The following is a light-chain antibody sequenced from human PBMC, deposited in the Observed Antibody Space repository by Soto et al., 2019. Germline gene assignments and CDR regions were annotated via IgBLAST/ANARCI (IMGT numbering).Light chain of an antibody. CDR2: LND. CDR3: ATWDDSLNGWV. J-gene: IGLJ3*02. CDR1: SSNIGGNY. V-gene: IGLV1-47*02. Sequence: QSVLTQPPSASGTPGQRVTISCSGSSSNIGGNYVYWYQQLPGAAPKLLIYLNDQRPSGVPDRFFGSKSGTSASLAISGLRSEDEAEYYCATWDDSLNGWVFGGGTKLTVL.